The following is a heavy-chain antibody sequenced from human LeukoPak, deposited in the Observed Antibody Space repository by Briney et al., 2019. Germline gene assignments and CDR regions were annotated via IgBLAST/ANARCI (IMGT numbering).Heavy chain of an antibody. Sequence: GGSLRLSCAASGFIFSNYWMSWVRQAPGKGLEWVANIKQDGSEKYSVDSVKGRFTISRDNAENSIYLQMNSLRAEDTAAYYCARERRHYYDNSSFTDYWGQGTLVTVSS. J-gene: IGHJ4*02. CDR2: IKQDGSEK. V-gene: IGHV3-7*05. CDR3: ARERRHYYDNSSFTDY. CDR1: GFIFSNYW. D-gene: IGHD3-22*01.